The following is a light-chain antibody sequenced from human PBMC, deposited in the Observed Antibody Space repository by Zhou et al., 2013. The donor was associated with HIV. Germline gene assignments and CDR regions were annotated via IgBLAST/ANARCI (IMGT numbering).Light chain of an antibody. CDR1: QSISSY. J-gene: IGKJ3*01. CDR2: DAS. CDR3: QQYDNLPPFT. Sequence: DIQMTQSPSSLSASVGDRVTITCRASQSISSYLNWYQQKPGKAPKLLIYDASNLETGVPSRFSGSGSGTGFTFTISSLQPEDIATYYCQQYDNLPPFTFGPGTKVDIK. V-gene: IGKV1-33*01.